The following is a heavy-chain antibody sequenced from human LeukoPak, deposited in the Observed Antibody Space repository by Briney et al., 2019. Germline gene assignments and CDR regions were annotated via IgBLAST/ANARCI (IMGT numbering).Heavy chain of an antibody. J-gene: IGHJ2*01. CDR2: IYYSGNT. D-gene: IGHD6-13*01. CDR3: ARVYYSRSYDYWYFDL. Sequence: PSETLSLTCTVSGGSISSYYWSSIRQPPGKGLEWIGYIYYSGNTNYNPSLKSRVTISVDTSKNQFSLKLSSVTAADAAVYYCARVYYSRSYDYWYFDLWGRGTLVTVSS. V-gene: IGHV4-59*01. CDR1: GGSISSYY.